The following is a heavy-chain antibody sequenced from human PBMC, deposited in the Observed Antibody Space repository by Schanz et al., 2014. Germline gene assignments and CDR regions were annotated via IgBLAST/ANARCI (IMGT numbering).Heavy chain of an antibody. CDR1: GFTFSSYA. CDR3: ARDPWVGEKDAFDF. V-gene: IGHV4-59*01. CDR2: IYYSGTT. J-gene: IGHJ3*01. Sequence: VQLVQSGGGLVQPGGSLRLSCAASGFTFSSYAMSWIRQSPGKGLEWIGSIYYSGTTNYSPSLNSRVTISLDMSKKSFSLNLSSVTTADAAVYYCARDPWVGEKDAFDFWGQGTMVIVSS. D-gene: IGHD3-10*01.